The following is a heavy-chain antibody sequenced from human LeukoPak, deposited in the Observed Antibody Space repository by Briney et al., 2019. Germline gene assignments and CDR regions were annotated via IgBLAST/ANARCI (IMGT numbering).Heavy chain of an antibody. CDR1: GFTFSSYW. CDR2: IKQDGSEK. V-gene: IGHV3-7*01. D-gene: IGHD2-21*02. CDR3: AKDLERHIVVVTASAVDY. J-gene: IGHJ4*02. Sequence: GGSLRLSCAASGFTFSSYWMSWVCQAPGKGLEWVANIKQDGSEKYYVDSVKGRFTISRDNAKNSLYLQMNSLRAEDTAVYYCAKDLERHIVVVTASAVDYWGQGTLVTVSS.